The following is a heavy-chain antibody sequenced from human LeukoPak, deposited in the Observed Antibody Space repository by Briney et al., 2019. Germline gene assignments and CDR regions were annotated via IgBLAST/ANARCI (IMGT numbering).Heavy chain of an antibody. J-gene: IGHJ3*02. Sequence: PSETLSLTCTVSGGSIIRISYYWGWIRQPPGRGLEWLGSLYDSGSTYYSPSLKTRVTISVATSRTQFSLKLNSVTAADTAVYYCARSHRDYGDYLASAFDIWGQGTMVSVSS. CDR1: GGSIIRISYY. V-gene: IGHV4-39*01. D-gene: IGHD4-17*01. CDR2: LYDSGST. CDR3: ARSHRDYGDYLASAFDI.